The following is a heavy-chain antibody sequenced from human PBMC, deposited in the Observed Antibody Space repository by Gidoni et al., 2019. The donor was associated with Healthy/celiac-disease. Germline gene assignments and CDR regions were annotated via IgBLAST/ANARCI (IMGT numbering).Heavy chain of an antibody. V-gene: IGHV1-8*01. J-gene: IGHJ5*02. CDR3: ARGRRVGIYDYIWGSYPWDWFDP. CDR2: MNPNSGNT. D-gene: IGHD3-16*01. CDR1: GYTFTSYD. Sequence: QVQLVQSGAEVKKPGASVKVSCKASGYTFTSYDINWVRQATGQGLEWMGWMNPNSGNTGYAQKFQGRVTMTRNTSISTAYMELSSLRSEDTAVYYCARGRRVGIYDYIWGSYPWDWFDPWGQGTLVTVSS.